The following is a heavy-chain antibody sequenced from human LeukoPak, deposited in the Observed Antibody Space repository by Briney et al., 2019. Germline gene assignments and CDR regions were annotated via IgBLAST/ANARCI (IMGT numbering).Heavy chain of an antibody. V-gene: IGHV3-20*04. CDR3: ARDTYFWSGHGYYYMDV. CDR2: INWNGGST. D-gene: IGHD3-3*01. J-gene: IGHJ6*03. CDR1: GFTFDDYG. Sequence: GSLRLSCAASGFTFDDYGMSWVRQAPGKGLEWVSGINWNGGSTGYADSVKGRFTISRDNAKNSLYLQMNSLRAEDTALYYCARDTYFWSGHGYYYMDVWGKGTTVTVSS.